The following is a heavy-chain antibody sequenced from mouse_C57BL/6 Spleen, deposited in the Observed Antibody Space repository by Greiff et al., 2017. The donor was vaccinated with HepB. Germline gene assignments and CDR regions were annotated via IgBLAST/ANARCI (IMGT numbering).Heavy chain of an antibody. Sequence: EVQLVESGGGLVKPGGSLKLSCAASGFTFSSYTMSWVRQTPEKRLEWVATISGGGGNTYYPDSVKGRFTISRDNAKNTLYLQMSSLRSEDTALYYCARPDGDYVGFAYWGQGTLVTVSA. D-gene: IGHD2-13*01. CDR3: ARPDGDYVGFAY. V-gene: IGHV5-9*01. CDR2: ISGGGGNT. J-gene: IGHJ3*01. CDR1: GFTFSSYT.